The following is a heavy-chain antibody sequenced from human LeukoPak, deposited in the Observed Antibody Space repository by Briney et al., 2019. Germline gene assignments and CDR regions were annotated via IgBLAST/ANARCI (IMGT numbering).Heavy chain of an antibody. J-gene: IGHJ4*02. CDR2: ISSRSSSI. CDR1: GFSFSSFS. D-gene: IGHD6-19*01. CDR3: ARRGLAGAYYFDY. Sequence: GGSLRLSCAASGFSFSSFSMNWVRQAPGKGLERDSSISSRSSSIYYADFVKGRFIISRDNAKNSLYLQMNSLRAEDTAVYYCARRGLAGAYYFDYWGQGTLVTVSS. V-gene: IGHV3-48*01.